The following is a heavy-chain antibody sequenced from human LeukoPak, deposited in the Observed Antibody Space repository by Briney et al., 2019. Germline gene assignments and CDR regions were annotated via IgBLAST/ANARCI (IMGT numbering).Heavy chain of an antibody. CDR2: ISSIVSYI. CDR3: ARDGSAADSGWDY. Sequence: GGSLRLSCAASGFTFSMYSMNWVRHAPGEGLGWGSSISSIVSYIYYADPVKGRFTISTGNTKNSSWLQMNSIRTEQTGVYSCARDGSAADSGWDYWGQGTMVTVSS. D-gene: IGHD3-22*01. J-gene: IGHJ4*02. CDR1: GFTFSMYS. V-gene: IGHV3-21*01.